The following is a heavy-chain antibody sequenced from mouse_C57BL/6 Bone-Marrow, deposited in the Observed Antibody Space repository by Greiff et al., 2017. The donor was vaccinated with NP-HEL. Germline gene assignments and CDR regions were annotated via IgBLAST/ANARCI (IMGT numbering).Heavy chain of an antibody. CDR2: ISSGGDYI. V-gene: IGHV5-9-1*02. J-gene: IGHJ3*01. CDR3: TSYYYGSWFAY. Sequence: VQLKESGEGLVKPGGSLKLSCAASGFTFSSYAMSWVRQTPEKRLAWVAYISSGGDYIYYADTVKGRFTISRDNARNTLYLQMSSLKSEDTAMYYCTSYYYGSWFAYWGQGTLVTVSA. D-gene: IGHD1-1*01. CDR1: GFTFSSYA.